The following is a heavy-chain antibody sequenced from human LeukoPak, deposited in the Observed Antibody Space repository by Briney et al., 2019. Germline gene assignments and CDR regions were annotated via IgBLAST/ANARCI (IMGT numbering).Heavy chain of an antibody. Sequence: PGGSLRLSCAASGFTFSSYSMNWVRQAPGKGLEWVSSISSSSSYIYYADSVKGRFTISRDNAKNSLYLQMNSLRAEGTAVYYCTRDSQIAAAGSGIDYWGQGTLVTVSS. CDR3: TRDSQIAAAGSGIDY. D-gene: IGHD6-13*01. CDR2: ISSSSSYI. J-gene: IGHJ4*02. CDR1: GFTFSSYS. V-gene: IGHV3-21*01.